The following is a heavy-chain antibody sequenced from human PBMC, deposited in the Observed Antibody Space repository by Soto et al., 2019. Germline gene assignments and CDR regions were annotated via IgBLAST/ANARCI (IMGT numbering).Heavy chain of an antibody. CDR1: GGSISRDDYY. CDR3: ARDLPTDYYYGMDV. J-gene: IGHJ6*02. CDR2: IYYNGST. D-gene: IGHD4-4*01. V-gene: IGHV4-30-4*01. Sequence: QVQLQESGPGLVKPSHTLSLTCTVSGGSISRDDYYWSWIRQPPATGLEWIGNIYYNGSTNYNPSPKILLTISADTSNNHFSLMLTSVTAADTAVYCCARDLPTDYYYGMDVWGQGTTVTVSS.